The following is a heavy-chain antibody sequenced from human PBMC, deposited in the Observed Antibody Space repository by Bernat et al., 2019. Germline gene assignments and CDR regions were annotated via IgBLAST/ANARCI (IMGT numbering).Heavy chain of an antibody. J-gene: IGHJ4*02. CDR2: IKSKTDVGTT. D-gene: IGHD4-17*01. CDR1: GFTFSNAW. Sequence: EVQLVETGGGLVKPGGSLRLSCAASGFTFSNAWMSWVRQAPGKGLESVGRIKSKTDVGTTDYAAPVKGRFTISRDDSKNTLYLQMNSLKTEDTAVYYCTTGSDGADYDCWGQGTLVTVSS. CDR3: TTGSDGADYDC. V-gene: IGHV3-15*01.